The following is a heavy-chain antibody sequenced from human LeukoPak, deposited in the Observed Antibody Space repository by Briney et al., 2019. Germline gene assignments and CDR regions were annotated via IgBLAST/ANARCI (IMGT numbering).Heavy chain of an antibody. D-gene: IGHD1-7*01. CDR3: VPFNWNYTSLPFDF. J-gene: IGHJ4*01. Sequence: GGSLRLSCAGSGFTFRGSAMHWVRQASGKGLEWVGRIRTKANNYATAYAASLSGRFTISRDDSKNMAYLHLNGLKKEETALYSCVPFNWNYTSLPFDFWGHGPPVTVSS. CDR1: GFTFRGSA. V-gene: IGHV3-73*01. CDR2: IRTKANNYAT.